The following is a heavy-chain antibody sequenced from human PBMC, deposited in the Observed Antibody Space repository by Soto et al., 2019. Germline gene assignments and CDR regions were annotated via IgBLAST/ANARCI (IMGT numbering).Heavy chain of an antibody. D-gene: IGHD3-16*01. J-gene: IGHJ4*02. Sequence: GGSLRLSCAASGFTFSNAWMNWVRQAPGKGLEWVGRIKSKTDGGTTDYAAPVKGRFTISRDDSKNTLYLQMNSLKTEDTAVYYCTTGSGQVMITFGGVTSNIHDYWGQGTLVTVSS. CDR3: TTGSGQVMITFGGVTSNIHDY. V-gene: IGHV3-15*07. CDR1: GFTFSNAW. CDR2: IKSKTDGGTT.